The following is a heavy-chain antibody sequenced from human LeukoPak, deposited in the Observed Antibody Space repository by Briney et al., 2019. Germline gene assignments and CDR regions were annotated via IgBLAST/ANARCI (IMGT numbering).Heavy chain of an antibody. D-gene: IGHD2-21*02. J-gene: IGHJ4*02. CDR3: ARGGVVTATHFDY. Sequence: ASVKVSCKVSGYTLTELSMHWVRQAPGKGLEWMGGFDPEDGETIYAQKFQGRVTMTTDTSTSTAYMELRSLRSDDTAVYYCARGGVVTATHFDYWGQGTLVTVSS. CDR2: FDPEDGET. CDR1: GYTLTELS. V-gene: IGHV1-24*01.